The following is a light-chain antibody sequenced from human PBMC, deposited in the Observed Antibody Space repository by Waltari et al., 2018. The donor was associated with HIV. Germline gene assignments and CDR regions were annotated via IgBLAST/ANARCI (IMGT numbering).Light chain of an antibody. V-gene: IGLV2-8*01. CDR2: QVT. CDR1: RSDVGGYDH. CDR3: ASYAGSTFTI. J-gene: IGLJ2*01. Sequence: QSALTQPPSASWSPGQSVTIPCTGTRSDVGGYDHLSCSQQSPIKAPNLLIYQVTKPPSGVPDRFFGSKSGSTASLTVSGLQAEDEAYYYCASYAGSTFTIFGGGTKLTV.